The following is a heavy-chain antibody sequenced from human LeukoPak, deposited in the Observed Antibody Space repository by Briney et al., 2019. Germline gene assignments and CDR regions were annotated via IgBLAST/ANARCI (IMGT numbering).Heavy chain of an antibody. V-gene: IGHV1-18*01. D-gene: IGHD5-24*01. CDR1: GYTFTIYG. Sequence: SVNVSCKASGYTFTIYGISWVRQAPGHRLEWRGWISAYNGNTNYAQKLLGKVNMTTDTSTSTAYVELRSLRSDDTGVYYCARGAERLLQSPVDYWGQGTLVTVSS. CDR2: ISAYNGNT. CDR3: ARGAERLLQSPVDY. J-gene: IGHJ4*02.